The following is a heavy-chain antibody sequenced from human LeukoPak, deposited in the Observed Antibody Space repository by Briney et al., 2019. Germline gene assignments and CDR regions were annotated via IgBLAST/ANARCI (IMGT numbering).Heavy chain of an antibody. J-gene: IGHJ4*02. CDR2: IYSGGST. CDR1: GFTVSSNY. V-gene: IGHV3-53*05. D-gene: IGHD2-8*01. CDR3: ARELMVYRVFDY. Sequence: GGSLRLSCAASGFTVSSNYMSWVRQAPGKGLEWVSVIYSGGSTYYADSVKGRFTISRDNSKNTLYLQMNSLRAEDTAVYYCARELMVYRVFDYWGQGTLVTVSS.